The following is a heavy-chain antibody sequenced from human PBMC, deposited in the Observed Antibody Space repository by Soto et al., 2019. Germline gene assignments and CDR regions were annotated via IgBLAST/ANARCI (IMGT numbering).Heavy chain of an antibody. J-gene: IGHJ4*02. CDR3: AKGSAGIAVAFNY. D-gene: IGHD6-19*01. Sequence: EVQLLESGGGLVQPGGSLRLSCAASGCTIRSYAMSWVRPAPGKGLEWVSAISGSGSSTYYADSVKGRFTISRDNSKNTLYLQMNSLRAEDTAVYYCAKGSAGIAVAFNYWGQGTLVTVSS. CDR2: ISGSGSST. V-gene: IGHV3-23*01. CDR1: GCTIRSYA.